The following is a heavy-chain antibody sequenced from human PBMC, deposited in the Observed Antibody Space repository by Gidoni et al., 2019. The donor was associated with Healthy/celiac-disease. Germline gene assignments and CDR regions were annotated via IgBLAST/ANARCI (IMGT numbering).Heavy chain of an antibody. J-gene: IGHJ6*02. V-gene: IGHV1-3*01. CDR2: INAGNGNT. CDR1: GYTFTSYA. CDR3: ARDGEYDFWSGYSRPYGMDV. Sequence: QVQLVQSGAEVKKPGASVKVSCKASGYTFTSYAMHWVRQAPGQRLEWMGWINAGNGNTNYSQTFQGRVTITRDTSASTAYMELSSLRSEDTAVYYCARDGEYDFWSGYSRPYGMDVWGQGTTVTVSS. D-gene: IGHD3-3*01.